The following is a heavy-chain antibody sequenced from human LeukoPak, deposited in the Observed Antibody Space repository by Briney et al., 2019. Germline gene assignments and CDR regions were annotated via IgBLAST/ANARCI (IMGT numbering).Heavy chain of an antibody. J-gene: IGHJ4*02. D-gene: IGHD3-9*01. V-gene: IGHV4-61*01. CDR3: ARMYYDILTGRRYYFDY. CDR1: GYSISSGYY. CDR2: IYYSGST. Sequence: SETLSLTCTVSGYSISSGYYWSWIRQPPGKGLEWIGYIYYSGSTNYNPSLKSRVTISVDTSKNQFSLKLSSVAAADTAVYYCARMYYDILTGRRYYFDYWGQGTLVTVSS.